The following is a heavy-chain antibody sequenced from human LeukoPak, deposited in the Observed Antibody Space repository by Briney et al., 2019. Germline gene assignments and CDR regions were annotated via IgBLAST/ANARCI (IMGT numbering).Heavy chain of an antibody. CDR1: GFTFSSYW. CDR2: IKQDGSDQ. Sequence: GGSLRLSCAASGFTFSSYWVTWVRQAPGKGLEWVANIKQDGSDQYYVDSVKGRFTISREDAKNSLYLQMNSLRAEDTAVYYCARQQWLDGAYYFDYWGQGTLVTVSS. CDR3: ARQQWLDGAYYFDY. J-gene: IGHJ4*02. D-gene: IGHD6-19*01. V-gene: IGHV3-7*01.